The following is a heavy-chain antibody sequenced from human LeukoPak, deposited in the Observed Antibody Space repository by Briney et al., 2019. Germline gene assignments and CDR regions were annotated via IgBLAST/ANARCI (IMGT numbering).Heavy chain of an antibody. Sequence: ASVKVSCKASGYTLIDYYMHWVRQAPGQGLEWMGWINPNSGGTKYAQKFQGRVTMTRDTSISTAYMELSRVRYDDTAVYYCARDKSCSSSSCGNSHMDVWGKGTTVTVSS. V-gene: IGHV1-2*02. J-gene: IGHJ6*03. CDR2: INPNSGGT. CDR3: ARDKSCSSSSCGNSHMDV. D-gene: IGHD2-2*01. CDR1: GYTLIDYY.